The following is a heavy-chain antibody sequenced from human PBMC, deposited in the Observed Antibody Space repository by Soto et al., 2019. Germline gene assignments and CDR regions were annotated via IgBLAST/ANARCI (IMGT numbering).Heavy chain of an antibody. Sequence: PSETLSLTCTVSGGSISSYYWSWIRQPPGKGLEWIGYIYYSGSTNYTPSLKSRVTISVDTSKNQFSLKLSSVTAADTAVYYCATRYGSCFDCWGQGTLGTVSS. CDR1: GGSISSYY. D-gene: IGHD5-18*01. CDR2: IYYSGST. J-gene: IGHJ4*02. CDR3: ATRYGSCFDC. V-gene: IGHV4-59*08.